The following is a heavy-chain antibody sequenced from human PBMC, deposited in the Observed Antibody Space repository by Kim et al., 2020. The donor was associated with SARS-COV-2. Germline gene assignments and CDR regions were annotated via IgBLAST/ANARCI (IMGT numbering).Heavy chain of an antibody. V-gene: IGHV4-31*03. Sequence: SETLSLTCTVSGGSISSGGYYWSWIRQHPGKGLEWIGYIYYSGSTYYNPSLKSRVTISVDTSKNQFSLKLSSVTAADTAVYYCARSIGMVRGVHPFDYWGQGTLVTVSS. CDR1: GGSISSGGYY. J-gene: IGHJ4*02. CDR3: ARSIGMVRGVHPFDY. CDR2: IYYSGST. D-gene: IGHD3-10*01.